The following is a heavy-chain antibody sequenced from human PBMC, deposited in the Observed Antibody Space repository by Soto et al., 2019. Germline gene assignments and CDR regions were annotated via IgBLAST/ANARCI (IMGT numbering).Heavy chain of an antibody. CDR3: ARLVDNAMFS. V-gene: IGHV4-39*01. Sequence: QLQLQESGPGLVKPSETLSLTSTVSGGSISSSNYYWGWIRQPPGKGLEWLGSISYGGSTYYNPSLKSRVTISVDTSKNQFSLKLSSVTAADTAVYYCARLVDNAMFSWGQGTLVTVSS. D-gene: IGHD5-18*01. J-gene: IGHJ5*02. CDR1: GGSISSSNYY. CDR2: ISYGGST.